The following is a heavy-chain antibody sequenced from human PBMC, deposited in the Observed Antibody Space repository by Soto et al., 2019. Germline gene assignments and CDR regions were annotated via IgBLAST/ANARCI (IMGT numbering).Heavy chain of an antibody. J-gene: IGHJ3*02. D-gene: IGHD3-10*01. V-gene: IGHV4-31*03. CDR2: IYYIGST. CDR1: GFSISSGGFY. Sequence: PSETLSLTCTVSGFSISSGGFYWSWIRQHPGKGLEWIGYIYYIGSTYYDPSLKSRVTMSLDTSENQFSLKLSSVTAADTAVYYCARVYNNAFDIWGQGTMVTVSS. CDR3: ARVYNNAFDI.